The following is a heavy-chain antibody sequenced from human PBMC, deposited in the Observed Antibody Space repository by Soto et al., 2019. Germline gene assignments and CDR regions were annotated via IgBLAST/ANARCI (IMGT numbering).Heavy chain of an antibody. Sequence: GSLRLSCAASGFTFRIYDMSWVRQAPGKGLEWVSSLSASGERTDYADSVKGRFTISRDNSKNMLYLQMTSLRSEDTAIYYCVTLNWNHPANFDYWGQGTLVTVYS. CDR3: VTLNWNHPANFDY. D-gene: IGHD1-1*01. CDR2: LSASGERT. J-gene: IGHJ4*02. V-gene: IGHV3-23*01. CDR1: GFTFRIYD.